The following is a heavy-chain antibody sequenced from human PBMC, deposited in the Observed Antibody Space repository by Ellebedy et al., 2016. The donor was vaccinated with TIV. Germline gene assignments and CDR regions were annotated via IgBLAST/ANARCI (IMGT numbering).Heavy chain of an antibody. CDR2: ISGSGGST. Sequence: GESLKISXAASGFTFSSYAMSWVRQAPGKGLEWVSAISGSGGSTYYADSVKGRFTISRDNSKNTLYLQMNSLRAEDTAVYYCVVVSTGAIDYWGQGTLVTVSS. CDR3: VVVSTGAIDY. V-gene: IGHV3-23*01. J-gene: IGHJ4*02. D-gene: IGHD3-9*01. CDR1: GFTFSSYA.